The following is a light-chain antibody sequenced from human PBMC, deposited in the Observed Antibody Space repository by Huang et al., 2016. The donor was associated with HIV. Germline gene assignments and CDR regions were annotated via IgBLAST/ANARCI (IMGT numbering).Light chain of an antibody. CDR2: GAA. Sequence: EIVLTQSPGTLSLSPGERATLSCRASQSVSSNYLAWYPQKPGQAPRLLFYGAASRATGIPDRFSGSGSGTDFTLTISRLEPEDLAVYYCQQYDSSPWTFGQGTKVEIK. CDR3: QQYDSSPWT. J-gene: IGKJ1*01. CDR1: QSVSSNY. V-gene: IGKV3-20*01.